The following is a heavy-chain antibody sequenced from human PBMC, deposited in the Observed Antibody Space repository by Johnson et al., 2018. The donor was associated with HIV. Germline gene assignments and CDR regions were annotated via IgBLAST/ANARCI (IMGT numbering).Heavy chain of an antibody. Sequence: VQLVESGGGVVQPGRSLRLSCAASGFTFSSYGMHWVRQAPGNGLEWVAVISYDGSNKYYADSVKGRFTISRDNSKNTLYLQMNSLRAEDTAVYYCAKDLPPNSSWYGAPDAFDIWGQGTMVTVSS. CDR3: AKDLPPNSSWYGAPDAFDI. V-gene: IGHV3-30*18. CDR1: GFTFSSYG. CDR2: ISYDGSNK. D-gene: IGHD6-13*01. J-gene: IGHJ3*02.